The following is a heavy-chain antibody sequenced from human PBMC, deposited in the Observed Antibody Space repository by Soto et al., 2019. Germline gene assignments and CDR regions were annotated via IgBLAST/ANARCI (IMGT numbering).Heavy chain of an antibody. Sequence: QVQLQESGPGLVKPSETLSLTCTVSGGSISSYYWSWIRQPPGKGLEWIGYIYYSGSTNYNPSLKSRVTISVDTSKNQFSLKLSSVTAADTAVYYCARDQYCYDSSFRAFDIWGQGTMVTVSS. J-gene: IGHJ3*02. CDR3: ARDQYCYDSSFRAFDI. D-gene: IGHD3-22*01. CDR1: GGSISSYY. V-gene: IGHV4-59*01. CDR2: IYYSGST.